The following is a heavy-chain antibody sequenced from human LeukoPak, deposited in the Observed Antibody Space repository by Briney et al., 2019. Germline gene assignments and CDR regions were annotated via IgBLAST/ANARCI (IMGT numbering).Heavy chain of an antibody. V-gene: IGHV4-34*03. CDR2: INHSGST. J-gene: IGHJ4*02. CDR1: GGSFSGYY. Sequence: PSETLSLTCAVYGGSFSGYYWSWIRQLPGKGLEWIGEINHSGSTNYNPSLKSRVTISVDTSKNQFSLKLSSVTAADTAVYYCSHSGYDPRGYFDYWGQGTLVTVSS. D-gene: IGHD5-12*01. CDR3: SHSGYDPRGYFDY.